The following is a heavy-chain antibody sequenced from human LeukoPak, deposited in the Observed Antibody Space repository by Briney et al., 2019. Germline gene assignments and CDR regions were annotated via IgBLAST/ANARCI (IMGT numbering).Heavy chain of an antibody. V-gene: IGHV4-34*01. J-gene: IGHJ4*02. D-gene: IGHD3-10*01. CDR2: INHSGST. CDR1: GGSFSGYY. Sequence: SETLSLTCAVYGGSFSGYYWSWIHQPPGKGLEWIGEINHSGSTNHNPSLKSRVTISVDTSKNQFSLKLSSVTAADTAVYYCARGLKITMVRGVTHPFDYWGQGTLVTVSS. CDR3: ARGLKITMVRGVTHPFDY.